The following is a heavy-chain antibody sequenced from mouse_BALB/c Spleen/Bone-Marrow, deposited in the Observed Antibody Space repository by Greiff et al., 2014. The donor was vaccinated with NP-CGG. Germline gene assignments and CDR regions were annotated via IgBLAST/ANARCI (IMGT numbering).Heavy chain of an antibody. J-gene: IGHJ3*01. Sequence: VQLKESXPDLVKPSQSLSLTCTVTGYSITSGYSWHWIRQFPGNKLEWMGYIHYSGSTNYNPSLKSLISITRDTSKNQFFLQLNSVTTEDTATYYCARREGNHAAWFAYWGRGTLVTVSA. CDR2: IHYSGST. V-gene: IGHV3-1*02. D-gene: IGHD2-1*01. CDR1: GYSITSGYS. CDR3: ARREGNHAAWFAY.